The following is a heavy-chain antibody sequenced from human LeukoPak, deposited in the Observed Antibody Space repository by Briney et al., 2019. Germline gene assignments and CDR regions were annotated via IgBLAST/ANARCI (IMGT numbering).Heavy chain of an antibody. D-gene: IGHD4-17*01. CDR1: GGSFSGYY. CDR3: ARKRGTVTTWACDY. V-gene: IGHV4-34*01. J-gene: IGHJ4*02. Sequence: SETLSLTCAVYGGSFSGYYWGWIRQPPGKGLEWIGEINHSGSTNYNPSLKSRVTISVDTSKNQFSLKLSSVTAADTAVYYCARKRGTVTTWACDYWGQGTLVTVSS. CDR2: INHSGST.